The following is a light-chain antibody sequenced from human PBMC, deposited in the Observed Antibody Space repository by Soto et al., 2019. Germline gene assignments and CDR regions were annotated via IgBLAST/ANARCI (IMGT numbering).Light chain of an antibody. V-gene: IGKV3-20*01. CDR2: GAS. CDR1: QTVSSNS. J-gene: IGKJ1*01. Sequence: EIVLTQSPGTLSLSPGERATLSCRASQTVSSNSLAWYHQKPGQAPRLLIYGASSRATGIPDRFSGGGSGTDFTLTISRLEPEDFAVYYCQLYGSSARTFGQGTKVEIK. CDR3: QLYGSSART.